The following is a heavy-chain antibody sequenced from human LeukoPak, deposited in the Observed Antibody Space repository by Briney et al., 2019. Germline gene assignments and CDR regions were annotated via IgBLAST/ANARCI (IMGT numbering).Heavy chain of an antibody. CDR2: INNRGTST. Sequence: GGSLRLSCAASGFSLTTYAMGWVRQAPGKGLEWVSVINNRGTSTYYADSVKGRLTISRHSSKNTLYLQMNSLRGEDTAVYYCAKGRWGLTINNFDIWGQGTMVTVSS. CDR1: GFSLTTYA. D-gene: IGHD3-9*01. J-gene: IGHJ3*02. CDR3: AKGRWGLTINNFDI. V-gene: IGHV3-23*01.